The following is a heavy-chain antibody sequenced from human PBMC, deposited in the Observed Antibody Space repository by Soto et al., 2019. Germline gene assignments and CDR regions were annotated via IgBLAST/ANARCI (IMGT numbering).Heavy chain of an antibody. D-gene: IGHD2-2*02. CDR3: ARSIVVVPAAIGGYYYYDGMDV. CDR1: GFTVSSNY. Sequence: EVQLVESGGGLIQPGGSLRLSCAASGFTVSSNYMSWVRQAPGKGLEWVSVIYSGGSTYYADSVKGRFTISRDNSKNTLYLQMNSLRAEDTAVYYCARSIVVVPAAIGGYYYYDGMDVWGQGTTVTVSS. J-gene: IGHJ6*02. CDR2: IYSGGST. V-gene: IGHV3-53*01.